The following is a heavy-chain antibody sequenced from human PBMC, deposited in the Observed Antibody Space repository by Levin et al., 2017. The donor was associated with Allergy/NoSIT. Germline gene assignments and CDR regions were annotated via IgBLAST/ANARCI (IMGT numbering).Heavy chain of an antibody. V-gene: IGHV4-59*01. CDR2: IYYSGST. Sequence: SETLSLTCTVSGGSISSYYWSWIRQPPGKGLEWIGYIYYSGSTNYNPSLKSRVTISVDTSKNQFSLKLSSVTAADTAVYYCARAYYGSGSYHGGGYYYYYYMDVWGKGTTVTVSS. D-gene: IGHD3-10*01. CDR3: ARAYYGSGSYHGGGYYYYYYMDV. CDR1: GGSISSYY. J-gene: IGHJ6*03.